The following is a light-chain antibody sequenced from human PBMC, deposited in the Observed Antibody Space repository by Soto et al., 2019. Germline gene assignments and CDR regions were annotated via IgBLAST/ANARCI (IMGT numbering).Light chain of an antibody. J-gene: IGKJ5*01. V-gene: IGKV3-15*01. CDR2: GAS. Sequence: ETVMTQSPGTLSVSLGERATLSCRASQSVSIHLAWYQQKPGQAPRLLIYGASTRATGIPARFSGSGSGTDFTLTISSLQPEDFATYFCQQSYSTPITFGQGTRLEIK. CDR1: QSVSIH. CDR3: QQSYSTPIT.